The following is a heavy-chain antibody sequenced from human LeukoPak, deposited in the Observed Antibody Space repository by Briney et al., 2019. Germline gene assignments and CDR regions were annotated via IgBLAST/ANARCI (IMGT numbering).Heavy chain of an antibody. Sequence: SETLSLTCTVSGGSVSSGSYYWSWIRQPPGKGLEWIGYIYYSGSTNYNPSLKSRVTISVDTSKSQFSLKLSSVTAADTAVYYCAKIIAVAGTGEDNVFDIWGQGTMVTVSS. J-gene: IGHJ3*02. CDR1: GGSVSSGSYY. D-gene: IGHD6-13*01. V-gene: IGHV4-61*01. CDR3: AKIIAVAGTGEDNVFDI. CDR2: IYYSGST.